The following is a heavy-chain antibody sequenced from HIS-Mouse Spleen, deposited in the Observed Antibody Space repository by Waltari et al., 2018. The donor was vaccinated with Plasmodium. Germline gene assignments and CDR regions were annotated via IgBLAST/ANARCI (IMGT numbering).Heavy chain of an antibody. CDR3: ASKTTVTNHAFDI. J-gene: IGHJ3*02. CDR1: GFTVSSNY. V-gene: IGHV3-53*01. CDR2: IYSGGST. D-gene: IGHD4-17*01. Sequence: EVQLVESGGGLIQPGGSLRLSCAASGFTVSSNYMSWVRQAPGKGGEWVSVIYSGGSTYYADSVKGRFTISRDNSKNTLYLQMNSLRAEDTAVYYCASKTTVTNHAFDIWGQGTMVTVSS.